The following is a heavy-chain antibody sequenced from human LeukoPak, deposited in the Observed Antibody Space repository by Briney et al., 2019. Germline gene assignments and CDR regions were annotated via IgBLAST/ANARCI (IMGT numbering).Heavy chain of an antibody. D-gene: IGHD2-2*01. CDR3: ARDVPLRYYYGMDV. V-gene: IGHV3-74*01. Sequence: PGGSLRLSCAASGFTFSSYWMHWLRQAPGKALVWVSRINSDGSSTSYADSVKGRFTISRDNAKNTLYLQMNSLRAEDTAVYYCARDVPLRYYYGMDVWGQRTTVTASS. CDR2: INSDGSST. J-gene: IGHJ6*02. CDR1: GFTFSSYW.